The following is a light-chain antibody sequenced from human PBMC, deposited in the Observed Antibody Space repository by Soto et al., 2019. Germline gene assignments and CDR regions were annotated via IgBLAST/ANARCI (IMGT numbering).Light chain of an antibody. CDR3: QRYSSAPF. J-gene: IGKJ4*01. CDR1: QGISNS. Sequence: DIQMTQSPYSLTASVGDRVTITCRASQGISNSVAWYQQKPGEVPKLLIYAASTLQSGVPSRFSGSGSGTDFTLTISNLQPEDVATYFCQRYSSAPFFGGGTKVEI. V-gene: IGKV1-27*01. CDR2: AAS.